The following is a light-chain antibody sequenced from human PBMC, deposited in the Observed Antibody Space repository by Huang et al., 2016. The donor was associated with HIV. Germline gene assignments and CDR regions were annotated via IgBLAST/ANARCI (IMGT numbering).Light chain of an antibody. J-gene: IGKJ1*01. CDR3: QQRNNWPPWT. CDR1: QRIGSY. CDR2: DAT. Sequence: EIVLTQSPATLSFSPGAGATLSCRASQRIGSYLAWYQQRPGQAPGLRIDDATVRASGIPASVGGRGSGTEFTSTISGLEPEDFAVYYCQQRNNWPPWTFGQGTKVELK. V-gene: IGKV3-11*01.